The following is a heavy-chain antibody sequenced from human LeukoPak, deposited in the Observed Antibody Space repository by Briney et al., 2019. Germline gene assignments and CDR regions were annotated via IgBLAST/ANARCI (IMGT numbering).Heavy chain of an antibody. D-gene: IGHD3-16*02. J-gene: IGHJ4*02. Sequence: GASVKVSCKTSGYTFSSYGITWVRQAPGQRLEWMGWISGYNGNRNYGQNHQGRVTVTTDTSTNTVYMELRSLRSDDTAVYYCARDDYHDYVWGTYRPIFDYWGQGTLVTVSS. CDR1: GYTFSSYG. CDR2: ISGYNGNR. CDR3: ARDDYHDYVWGTYRPIFDY. V-gene: IGHV1-18*01.